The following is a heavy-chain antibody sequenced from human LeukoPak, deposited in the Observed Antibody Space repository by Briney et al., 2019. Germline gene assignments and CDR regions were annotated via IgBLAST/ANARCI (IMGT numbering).Heavy chain of an antibody. Sequence: GGSLRLSCAASAFTFSSYEMNWVRQAPGKGLEWVSYISSSGSTIYYADSVKGRFTISRDNAKNSLYLQMDSLRAEDTAVYYCARVPDSSGYDYWGQGTLVTVSS. J-gene: IGHJ4*02. CDR2: ISSSGSTI. D-gene: IGHD3-22*01. CDR3: ARVPDSSGYDY. CDR1: AFTFSSYE. V-gene: IGHV3-48*03.